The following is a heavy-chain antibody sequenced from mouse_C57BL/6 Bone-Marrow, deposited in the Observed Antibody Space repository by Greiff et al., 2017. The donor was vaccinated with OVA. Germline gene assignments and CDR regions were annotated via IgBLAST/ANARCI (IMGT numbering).Heavy chain of an antibody. CDR2: IWSGGST. D-gene: IGHD1-1*01. J-gene: IGHJ4*01. CDR1: GFSLTSYG. V-gene: IGHV2-2*01. Sequence: VQLVESGPGLVQPSQSLSITCTVSGFSLTSYGVHWVRQSPGKGLEWLGVIWSGGSTDYNAAFISRLSISKDNSKSQVFFKMNSLQADDTAIYYCARKIPYYYGSSYDAMDYWGQGTSVTVSS. CDR3: ARKIPYYYGSSYDAMDY.